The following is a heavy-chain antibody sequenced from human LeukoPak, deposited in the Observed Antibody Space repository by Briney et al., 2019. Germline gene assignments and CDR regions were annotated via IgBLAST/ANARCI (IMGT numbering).Heavy chain of an antibody. V-gene: IGHV3-23*01. CDR1: GFTFSSYS. Sequence: GGSLRLSRAASGFTFSSYSMNWVRQAPGKGLEWVSVISHNDDITRYADSVKGRFTISRDNSKSSLYLQMNSLRADDTAVYYCARRGPASDFYYKGGFDIWGQGTMVTVSS. CDR3: ARRGPASDFYYKGGFDI. CDR2: ISHNDDIT. D-gene: IGHD3-22*01. J-gene: IGHJ3*02.